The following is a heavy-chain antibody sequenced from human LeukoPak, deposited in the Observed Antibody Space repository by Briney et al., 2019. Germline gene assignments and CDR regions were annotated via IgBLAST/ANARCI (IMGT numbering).Heavy chain of an antibody. Sequence: GGSLRLSCAASGFTFSSYGLHWVRQAPGKGLEWVAVISYDGNGKYYAVSVEGRFTISRDNSKNTLYLQMNSLRTEDTAVYYCASPTYSSGWYHYFDYWGQGTLVTVSS. CDR2: ISYDGNGK. J-gene: IGHJ4*02. D-gene: IGHD6-19*01. V-gene: IGHV3-30*03. CDR3: ASPTYSSGWYHYFDY. CDR1: GFTFSSYG.